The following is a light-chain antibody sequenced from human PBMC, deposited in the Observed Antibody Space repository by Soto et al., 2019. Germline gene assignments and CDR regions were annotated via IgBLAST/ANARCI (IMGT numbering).Light chain of an antibody. CDR2: EVT. CDR3: SSYAGSSNYV. J-gene: IGLJ1*01. V-gene: IGLV2-8*01. Sequence: QSALTQPPSASGSPGQSVTISCTGTSSDVGGYNYVSWYQQHPGKAPKLMIYEVTKRPSGVPDRFSDSKSGNTASLTVSGLQAEDEADYYCSSYAGSSNYVLGTGTKSPS. CDR1: SSDVGGYNY.